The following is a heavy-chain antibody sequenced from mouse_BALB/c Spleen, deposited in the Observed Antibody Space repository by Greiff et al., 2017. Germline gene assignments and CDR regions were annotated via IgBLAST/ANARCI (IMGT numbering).Heavy chain of an antibody. CDR3: AKEEGSTMILYWYFDV. D-gene: IGHD2-4*01. CDR1: GFSLTSYG. J-gene: IGHJ1*01. Sequence: QVQLQQSGPSLVQPSQSLSITCTVSGFSLTSYGVHWVRQSPGKGLEWLGVIWRGGSTDYNAAFMSRLSITKDNSKSQVFFKMNSLQADDTAIYYCAKEEGSTMILYWYFDVWGAGTTVTVSS. V-gene: IGHV2-5-1*01. CDR2: IWRGGST.